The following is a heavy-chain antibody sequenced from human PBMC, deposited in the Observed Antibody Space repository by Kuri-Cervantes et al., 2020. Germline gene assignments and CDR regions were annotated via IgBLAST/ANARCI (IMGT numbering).Heavy chain of an antibody. CDR2: INHSGST. Sequence: ESLKISCAVYGESFSAYYWSWIRQAPGKGLEWIGEINHSGSTNYNPSLKSRVTISVDTSKNQFSLKLSSVTAADTAVYYCAREHLPNDYYIDVWGKGTPVTVSS. J-gene: IGHJ6*03. V-gene: IGHV4-34*01. CDR3: AREHLPNDYYIDV. CDR1: GESFSAYY. D-gene: IGHD5-12*01.